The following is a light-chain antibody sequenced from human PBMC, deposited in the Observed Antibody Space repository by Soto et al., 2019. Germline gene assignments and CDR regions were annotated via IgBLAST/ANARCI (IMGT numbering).Light chain of an antibody. CDR3: SSYTSSSTKV. Sequence: QSALTQPASVSGSPGQSITISCTGTSSDVGGYNYVSWYQQHPGKAPKLMIYEVSNRPSGVSNRFSGSKSGNTASLTVFGLQAEDEADYYCSSYTSSSTKVFGGGTKRTLL. CDR2: EVS. CDR1: SSDVGGYNY. J-gene: IGLJ3*02. V-gene: IGLV2-14*01.